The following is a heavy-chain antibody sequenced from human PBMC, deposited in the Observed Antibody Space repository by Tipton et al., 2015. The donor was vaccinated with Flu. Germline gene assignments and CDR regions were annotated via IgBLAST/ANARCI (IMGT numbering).Heavy chain of an antibody. V-gene: IGHV4-59*01. Sequence: LRLSCTVFGGSISSAYWSWIRQPPGKGLEWIGFIYYSGGTNYNPSLKSRVTISVDTSKNQFSLKLSSVTAADTAVYYCARVGGSSYHYYGMDVWGQGTTVTVSS. J-gene: IGHJ6*02. CDR1: GGSISSAY. CDR3: ARVGGSSYHYYGMDV. CDR2: IYYSGGT. D-gene: IGHD1-26*01.